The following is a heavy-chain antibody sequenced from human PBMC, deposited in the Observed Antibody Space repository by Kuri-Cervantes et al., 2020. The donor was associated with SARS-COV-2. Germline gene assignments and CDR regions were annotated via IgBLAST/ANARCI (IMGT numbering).Heavy chain of an antibody. CDR3: ARGPLPYDILTGYPMDYYYYMDV. Sequence: SVNVSCKASGGTFSSYAISWVRQAPGQGLEWMGGIIPIFGTANYAQKFQGRVTITTDESTSTAYMELSSLRSEDTAVYYCARGPLPYDILTGYPMDYYYYMDVWGKGTTVTVSS. V-gene: IGHV1-69*05. CDR1: GGTFSSYA. CDR2: IIPIFGTA. D-gene: IGHD3-9*01. J-gene: IGHJ6*03.